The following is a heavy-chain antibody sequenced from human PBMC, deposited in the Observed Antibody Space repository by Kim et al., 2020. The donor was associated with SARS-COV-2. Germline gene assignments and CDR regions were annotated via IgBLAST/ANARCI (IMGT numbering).Heavy chain of an antibody. V-gene: IGHV1-24*01. CDR3: AYYGSGSYYNDNYFDY. D-gene: IGHD3-10*01. J-gene: IGHJ4*02. Sequence: KFQGRVTMTEDTSTDTAYMELSSLRSEDTAVYYCAYYGSGSYYNDNYFDYWGQGTLVTVSS.